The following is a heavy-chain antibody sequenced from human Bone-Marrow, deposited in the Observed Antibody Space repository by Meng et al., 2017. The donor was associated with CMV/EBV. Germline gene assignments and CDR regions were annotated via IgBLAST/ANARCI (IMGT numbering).Heavy chain of an antibody. V-gene: IGHV1-3*02. Sequence: ASVKVSCKASGYTFTSYAMHWVRQAPGQRLEWMGWSNAGNGNTKYSQEFQGRVTITRDTSASTAYMELSSLRSDDTAVYYCASDEGGSSGSCDYWGQGTRVTVSS. J-gene: IGHJ4*02. D-gene: IGHD3-22*01. CDR1: GYTFTSYA. CDR2: SNAGNGNT. CDR3: ASDEGGSSGSCDY.